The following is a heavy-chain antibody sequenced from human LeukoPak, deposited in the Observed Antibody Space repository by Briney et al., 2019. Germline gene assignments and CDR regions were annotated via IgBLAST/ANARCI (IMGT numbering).Heavy chain of an antibody. V-gene: IGHV1-8*01. CDR2: MNPNSGNT. Sequence: ASVKVSCKASGYTFTSYGINWVRQATGQGLEWMGWMNPNSGNTGYAQKFQGRVTMTRNTSISTAYMELSSLRSEDTAVYYCARGRRGSSHVGYWGQGTLVTVSS. J-gene: IGHJ4*02. D-gene: IGHD1-26*01. CDR3: ARGRRGSSHVGY. CDR1: GYTFTSYG.